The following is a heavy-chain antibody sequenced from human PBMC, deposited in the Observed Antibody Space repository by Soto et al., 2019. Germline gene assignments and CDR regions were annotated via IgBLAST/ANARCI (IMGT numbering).Heavy chain of an antibody. Sequence: QVHLVESGGGVVQPGRSLRLTCAASGFTLSSYGMHWVRQAPGKGLEWVAVISYDGSNKYYADSVKGRFTISRDNSKNTLYLQMNSLRAEDTAVYYCASSDSSLYYYYGMDVWGQGTTVTVSS. CDR2: ISYDGSNK. CDR1: GFTLSSYG. CDR3: ASSDSSLYYYYGMDV. V-gene: IGHV3-30*03. D-gene: IGHD4-4*01. J-gene: IGHJ6*02.